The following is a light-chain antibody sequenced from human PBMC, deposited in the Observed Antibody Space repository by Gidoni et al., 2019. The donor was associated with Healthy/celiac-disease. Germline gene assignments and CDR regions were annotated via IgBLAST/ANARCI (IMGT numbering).Light chain of an antibody. Sequence: IVMTQSPATLSVSPGEKATLPCRASQSVSSTLARYQQKPGPAPRLLIYGEAPRATGIPARFSGSGSGTEFTLTISSLQSEDFAVNYCQQYNNWPPWTFGQGTKVEIK. CDR2: GEA. CDR1: QSVSST. CDR3: QQYNNWPPWT. J-gene: IGKJ1*01. V-gene: IGKV3-15*01.